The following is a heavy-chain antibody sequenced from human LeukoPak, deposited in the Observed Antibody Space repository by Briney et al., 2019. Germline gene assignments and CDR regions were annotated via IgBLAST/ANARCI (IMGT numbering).Heavy chain of an antibody. Sequence: SETLSLTCTVSGGSIISSSYYWGWIRQPPGKGLEWIGSIYYSGSTYYNPSLKSRVTISVDTSKNQFSLKLSSVTAADTAVYYCARPSGVFGVVIDGWFDPWGQGTLVTVSS. D-gene: IGHD3-3*01. CDR3: ARPSGVFGVVIDGWFDP. V-gene: IGHV4-39*01. J-gene: IGHJ5*02. CDR1: GGSIISSSYY. CDR2: IYYSGST.